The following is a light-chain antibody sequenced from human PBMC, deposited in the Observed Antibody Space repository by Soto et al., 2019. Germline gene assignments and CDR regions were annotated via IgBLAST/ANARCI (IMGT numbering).Light chain of an antibody. V-gene: IGKV3D-20*02. J-gene: IGKJ1*01. Sequence: EIVLMQSPGTLSLSPGERATLSCRASQSVSSSYLAWYQQKPGQAPRLLIYDASNRATGIPARFSGSGSGTDFTLTISSLEPEDFAVYYCQQRSNWPPWTFGQGTKVDI. CDR3: QQRSNWPPWT. CDR2: DAS. CDR1: QSVSSSY.